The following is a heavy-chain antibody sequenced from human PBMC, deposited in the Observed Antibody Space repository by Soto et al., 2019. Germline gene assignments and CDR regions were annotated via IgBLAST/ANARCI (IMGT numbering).Heavy chain of an antibody. Sequence: QVQLEQSGAEVKKPGSSVKVSCKASGGTFNTFPISWVRQAPGQGLEWIGGIIPIFETANYAQRLKDRLTITADESTRTAYMELSRLTSDDTAIYFCATSTSSSWQNDYWGLGTLVVVSS. J-gene: IGHJ4*02. CDR2: IIPIFETA. CDR1: GGTFNTFP. D-gene: IGHD6-13*01. V-gene: IGHV1-69*01. CDR3: ATSTSSSWQNDY.